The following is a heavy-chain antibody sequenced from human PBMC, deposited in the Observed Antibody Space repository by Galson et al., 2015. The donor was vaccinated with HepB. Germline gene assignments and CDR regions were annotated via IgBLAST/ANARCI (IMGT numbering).Heavy chain of an antibody. D-gene: IGHD6-19*01. CDR2: ISYDGSNK. J-gene: IGHJ4*02. V-gene: IGHV3-30-3*01. CDR1: GFTFSSYA. Sequence: SLRLSCAASGFTFSSYAMHWVRQAPGKGLEWVAVISYDGSNKYYADSVKGRFTISRDNSKNTLYLQMNSLRAEDTAVYYCAREVAGTERGDFDYWGQGTLVTVSS. CDR3: AREVAGTERGDFDY.